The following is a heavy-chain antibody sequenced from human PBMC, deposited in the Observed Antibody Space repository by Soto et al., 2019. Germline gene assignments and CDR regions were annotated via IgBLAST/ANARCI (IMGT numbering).Heavy chain of an antibody. J-gene: IGHJ4*02. CDR1: GGSISYYY. Sequence: SETLSLTCTVSGGSISYYYWSWIRQPPGKGLEWIGYIYYSGSTNYSPSLKSRVTISVDTPNHQFSLKLTSVTAADTAVYYCARQDCSTTSCYIDYWGQGTLVTVSS. D-gene: IGHD2-2*01. CDR2: IYYSGST. CDR3: ARQDCSTTSCYIDY. V-gene: IGHV4-59*08.